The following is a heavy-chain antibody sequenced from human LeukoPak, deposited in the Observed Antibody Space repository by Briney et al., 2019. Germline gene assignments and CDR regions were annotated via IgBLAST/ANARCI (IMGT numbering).Heavy chain of an antibody. CDR3: AKLSVTMIAVAYYLDY. V-gene: IGHV3-30*18. CDR1: GFTFSDYG. CDR2: ISYDGHRA. J-gene: IGHJ4*02. D-gene: IGHD3-22*01. Sequence: GGSLRLSCAASGFTFSDYGMHWVRQAAGKGLEWVAVISYDGHRAFYGDSVKGRFTISRDNSKSTLYLQMNALRTEDTAVYYCAKLSVTMIAVAYYLDYWGQGTLLTVSS.